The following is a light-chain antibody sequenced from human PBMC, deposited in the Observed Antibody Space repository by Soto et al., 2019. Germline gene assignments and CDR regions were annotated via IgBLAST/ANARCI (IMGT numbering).Light chain of an antibody. CDR3: AAWDDSLNAYV. CDR2: SDN. Sequence: QAVVTQPPSASGTAGQRVTISCSGSSSNIGSNTVNWYQQVPGTAPKLLIYSDNQRPSGVPDRFSGSKSGTSASLAISGLQSEDEDDHYCAAWDDSLNAYVFGPGTKLTVL. V-gene: IGLV1-44*01. CDR1: SSNIGSNT. J-gene: IGLJ1*01.